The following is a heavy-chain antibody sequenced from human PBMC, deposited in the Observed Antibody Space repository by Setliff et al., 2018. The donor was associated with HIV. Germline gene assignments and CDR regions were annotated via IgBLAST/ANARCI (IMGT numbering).Heavy chain of an antibody. D-gene: IGHD3-9*01. J-gene: IGHJ5*02. V-gene: IGHV1-18*04. CDR3: ARDLRGYNNWFDP. CDR2: INSFNAIT. Sequence: ASVKVSCKPSGYSFTNHYMHWVRQAPGQGLEWMGWINSFNAITNYAQKFQGRVTMTTETSTSTAYMELRSLRSDDTAVYYCARDLRGYNNWFDPWGQGTLVTVSS. CDR1: GYSFTNHY.